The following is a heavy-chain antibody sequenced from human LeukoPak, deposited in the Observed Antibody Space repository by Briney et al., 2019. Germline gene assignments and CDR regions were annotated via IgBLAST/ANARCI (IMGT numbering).Heavy chain of an antibody. Sequence: GGSLRLSCAASGFTFSSYAMSWVRRAPGKGLEWVSAISGSGGSTYYADSVKGRFTISRDNSKNTLYLQMNSLRAEDTAVYYCAKDRNYYDSSGYYYPGAFDIWGQGTMVTVSS. CDR3: AKDRNYYDSSGYYYPGAFDI. CDR1: GFTFSSYA. CDR2: ISGSGGST. J-gene: IGHJ3*02. V-gene: IGHV3-23*01. D-gene: IGHD3-22*01.